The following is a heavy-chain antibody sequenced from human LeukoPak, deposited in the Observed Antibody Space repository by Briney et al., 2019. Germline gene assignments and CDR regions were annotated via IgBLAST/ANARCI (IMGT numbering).Heavy chain of an antibody. V-gene: IGHV3-23*01. D-gene: IGHD3-10*01. CDR2: ISGSGGST. Sequence: PGGSLRLSCAASGFTFSSYAMSWVRQAPGKGREWVSAISGSGGSTYYADSVKGRFTISRDNSKNTLYLQMNSLRAEDTAVYYCAKDSLLWFGELLFFDYWGQGTLVTVSS. CDR1: GFTFSSYA. J-gene: IGHJ4*02. CDR3: AKDSLLWFGELLFFDY.